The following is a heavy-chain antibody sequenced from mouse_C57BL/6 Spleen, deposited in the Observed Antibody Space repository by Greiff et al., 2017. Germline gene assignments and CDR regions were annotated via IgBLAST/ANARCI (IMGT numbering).Heavy chain of an antibody. Sequence: VQLQQSGPELVKPGASVKISCKASGYTFTDYYMNWVKQSHGKSLEWIGDINPNNGGTSYNQKFKGKATLTVDKSSSTAYMELRSLTSEDSAVYYCARSIYDGYLFAYWGQGTLVTVSA. CDR1: GYTFTDYY. D-gene: IGHD2-3*01. V-gene: IGHV1-26*01. CDR2: INPNNGGT. J-gene: IGHJ3*01. CDR3: ARSIYDGYLFAY.